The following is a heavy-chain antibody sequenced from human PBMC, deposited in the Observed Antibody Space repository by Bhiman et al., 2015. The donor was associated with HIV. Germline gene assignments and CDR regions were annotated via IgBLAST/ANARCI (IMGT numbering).Heavy chain of an antibody. CDR3: ARDQAREVNGMDV. CDR2: ISSSSSYI. CDR1: GFSFSTYT. Sequence: EVQLVESGGGPVKPGGSLRLSCTASGFSFSTYTMNWVRQAPGKGLEWVSSISSSSSYIYYADSVKGRFTISRDNAKNSLYLQMNSLRAEDTGVYNCARDQAREVNGMDVWGQGTTVTVSS. D-gene: IGHD3-10*01. J-gene: IGHJ6*02. V-gene: IGHV3-21*03.